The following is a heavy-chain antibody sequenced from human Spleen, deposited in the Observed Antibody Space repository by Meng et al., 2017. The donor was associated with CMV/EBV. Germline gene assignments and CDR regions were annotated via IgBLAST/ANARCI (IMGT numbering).Heavy chain of an antibody. Sequence: ASVKVSCKASGYTFTGYYMHWVRQAPGQGLEWMGWINPNSGGTNYAQKFQGRVTMTRDTSITTAYLELSRLRSDDTAVYYCARVVPSPNPHYYGMDVWGQGTTVTVSS. V-gene: IGHV1-2*02. CDR2: INPNSGGT. J-gene: IGHJ6*02. CDR3: ARVVPSPNPHYYGMDV. CDR1: GYTFTGYY. D-gene: IGHD2-8*01.